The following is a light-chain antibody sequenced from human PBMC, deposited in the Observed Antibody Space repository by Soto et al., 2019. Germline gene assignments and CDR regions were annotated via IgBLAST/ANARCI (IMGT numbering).Light chain of an antibody. V-gene: IGKV1-NL1*01. CDR1: QCISNY. CDR2: AAS. Sequence: DIQMTQSPSSLSASVGDRVTITCRASQCISNYLAWYQQKPGKVPKLLIYAASSRATGIPDRFSGSGSGTDFTLTISRLEPEDFAVYYCHQYGTSVGTFGQGTKVDIK. J-gene: IGKJ1*01. CDR3: HQYGTSVGT.